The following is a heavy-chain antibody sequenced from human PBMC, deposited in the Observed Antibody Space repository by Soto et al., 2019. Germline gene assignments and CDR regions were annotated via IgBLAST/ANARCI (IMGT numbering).Heavy chain of an antibody. V-gene: IGHV1-8*02. D-gene: IGHD6-13*01. J-gene: IGHJ6*02. CDR3: ARGDLAAAGGYYYYGMDV. Sequence: ASVKVSCKASGYTFTDYAMQWVRQAPGQRLEWMGWMNPSNGNTGYSQKFQGRVTMTRNTSISTAYMELSSLRSEDTAVYYCARGDLAAAGGYYYYGMDVWGQGTTVTVSS. CDR1: GYTFTDYA. CDR2: MNPSNGNT.